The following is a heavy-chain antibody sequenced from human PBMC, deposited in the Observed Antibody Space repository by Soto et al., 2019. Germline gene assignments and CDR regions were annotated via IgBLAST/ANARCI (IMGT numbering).Heavy chain of an antibody. CDR3: ARPLRGYSYGRHDAFDI. J-gene: IGHJ3*02. D-gene: IGHD5-18*01. CDR1: GGTFSSYA. Sequence: SVKVSCKASGGTFSSYAISWVRQAPGQGLEWMGGIIPIFGTANYAQKFQGRVTITADESTSTAYMELSSLRSEDTAVYYCARPLRGYSYGRHDAFDIWGQGTMVTVSS. V-gene: IGHV1-69*13. CDR2: IIPIFGTA.